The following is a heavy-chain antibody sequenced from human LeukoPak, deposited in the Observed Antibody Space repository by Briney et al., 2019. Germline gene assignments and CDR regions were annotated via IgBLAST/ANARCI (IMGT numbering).Heavy chain of an antibody. CDR3: ARTKLNYYYGMDV. V-gene: IGHV3-23*01. D-gene: IGHD1-1*01. J-gene: IGHJ6*02. Sequence: GGSLRLSCAASGFTFSSNAMSWVRQAPGKGLEWVSAISGSGGSTDYADSVKGRFTISRDNSKNTLYLQMNSLRAEDTAVYYCARTKLNYYYGMDVWGQGTTVTVSS. CDR2: ISGSGGST. CDR1: GFTFSSNA.